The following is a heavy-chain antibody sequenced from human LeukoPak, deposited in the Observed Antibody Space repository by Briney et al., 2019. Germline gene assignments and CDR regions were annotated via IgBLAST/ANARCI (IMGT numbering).Heavy chain of an antibody. Sequence: GGSLRLSCAASGFTFDDYGMSWVRQAPGKRLEWVSGINWNGGSTGYADSVKGRFTISRDNAKNSLYLQMNSLRAEDTALYYCARDGIYSSSWYSPSDYWGQGTLVTVSS. D-gene: IGHD6-13*01. CDR1: GFTFDDYG. CDR3: ARDGIYSSSWYSPSDY. V-gene: IGHV3-20*04. J-gene: IGHJ4*02. CDR2: INWNGGST.